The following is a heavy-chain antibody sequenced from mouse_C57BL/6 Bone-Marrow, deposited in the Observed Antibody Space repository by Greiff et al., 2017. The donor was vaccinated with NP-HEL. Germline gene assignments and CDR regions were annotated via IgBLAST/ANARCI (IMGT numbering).Heavy chain of an antibody. CDR2: IISGGSYT. CDR1: GFTFSSYG. V-gene: IGHV5-6*01. Sequence: EVQRVESGGDLVKPGGSLQLSCAASGFTFSSYGLSWVRLTPDNRLEWVATIISGGSYTYYPDSVKGRFTISRDNAKNTLYLQMSSLKSEDTAMYYCASPYDYDVAWFAYWGQGTLVTVSA. CDR3: ASPYDYDVAWFAY. D-gene: IGHD2-4*01. J-gene: IGHJ3*01.